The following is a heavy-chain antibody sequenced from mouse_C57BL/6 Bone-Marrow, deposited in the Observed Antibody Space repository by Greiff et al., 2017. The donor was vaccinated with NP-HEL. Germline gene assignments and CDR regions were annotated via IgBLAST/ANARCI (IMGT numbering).Heavy chain of an antibody. Sequence: VQLKQSGPELVKPGASVKIPCKASGYTFTDYNMDWVKQSHGKSLEWIGDLNPKNGGTIYNQKFKGKATLTVDKSSSTAYMELRSLTSEDTAFYYCARDVLHWYFDVWGTGTTVTVSS. CDR3: ARDVLHWYFDV. J-gene: IGHJ1*03. CDR2: LNPKNGGT. V-gene: IGHV1-18*01. CDR1: GYTFTDYN.